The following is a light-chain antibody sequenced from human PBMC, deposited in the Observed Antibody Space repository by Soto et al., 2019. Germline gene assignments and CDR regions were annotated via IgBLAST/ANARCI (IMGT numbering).Light chain of an antibody. Sequence: EIVMTQSPATLSVSPGERATLSCRASQSVSSNLAWYQQNPGQAPRLLIYGASTRATGIPARFSGSGSGTEFTLTFSSLQSEDFAVYYCQQYNTWPPLTFGGGTKVEIK. V-gene: IGKV3-15*01. CDR2: GAS. CDR1: QSVSSN. J-gene: IGKJ4*01. CDR3: QQYNTWPPLT.